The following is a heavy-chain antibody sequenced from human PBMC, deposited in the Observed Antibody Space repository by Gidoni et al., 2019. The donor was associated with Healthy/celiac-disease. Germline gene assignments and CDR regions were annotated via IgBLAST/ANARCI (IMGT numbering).Heavy chain of an antibody. CDR3: ARDLYADYYYGMDV. Sequence: QVHLQESGPGLVKPSETMSLTCPVAGGSISSYYWSWIRQPPGKGLEWIGYIYYSGSTNYNPSLKSRVTISVDTSKNQFSLKLSSVTAADTAVYYCARDLYADYYYGMDVWGQGTTVTVSS. CDR2: IYYSGST. D-gene: IGHD4-17*01. J-gene: IGHJ6*02. CDR1: GGSISSYY. V-gene: IGHV4-59*01.